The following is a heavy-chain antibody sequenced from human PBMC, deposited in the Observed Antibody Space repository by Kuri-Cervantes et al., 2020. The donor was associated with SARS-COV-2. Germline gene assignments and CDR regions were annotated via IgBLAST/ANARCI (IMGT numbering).Heavy chain of an antibody. CDR3: ARNIGSGKDIYYYYMDV. CDR1: GFTFSNSD. D-gene: IGHD2-15*01. Sequence: GESLKISCAASGFTFSNSDMNWVRQAPGKGLEWVSSISSSSSYIYYADSVKGRFTISRDNAKNSLYLQMNSLRAEDTAVYYCARNIGSGKDIYYYYMDVWGKGTTVTVSS. J-gene: IGHJ6*03. CDR2: ISSSSSYI. V-gene: IGHV3-21*01.